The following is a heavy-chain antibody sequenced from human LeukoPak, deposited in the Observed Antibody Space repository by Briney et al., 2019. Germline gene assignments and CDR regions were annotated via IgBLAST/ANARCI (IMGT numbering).Heavy chain of an antibody. V-gene: IGHV1-69*01. Sequence: ASVKVSCKASGGTFSSYAISWVRQAPGQGLEWMGGIIPIFGTANYAQKFQGRVTIIADESTSTAYMELSSLRSEDTAVYYCAREGLPDAFDIWGQGTMVTVSS. D-gene: IGHD2-21*02. CDR3: AREGLPDAFDI. J-gene: IGHJ3*02. CDR2: IIPIFGTA. CDR1: GGTFSSYA.